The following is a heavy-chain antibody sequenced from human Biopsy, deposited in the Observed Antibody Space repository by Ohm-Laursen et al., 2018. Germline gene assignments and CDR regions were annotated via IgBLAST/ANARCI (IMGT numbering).Heavy chain of an antibody. CDR2: ISGSGTLI. D-gene: IGHD4-23*01. CDR3: ARKIYGGDEVPYSYGMDV. Sequence: SLRLSCAASGFTFSDYYMIWVRQAPGRGLAWASYISGSGTLIYYRDSVKGRFTISRGSAKNSLYLQMDSLRAEDTAVYYCARKIYGGDEVPYSYGMDVWGLGTTVTVSS. V-gene: IGHV3-11*01. J-gene: IGHJ6*02. CDR1: GFTFSDYY.